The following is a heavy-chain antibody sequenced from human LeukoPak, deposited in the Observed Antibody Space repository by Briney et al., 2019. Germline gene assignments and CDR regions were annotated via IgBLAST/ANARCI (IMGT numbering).Heavy chain of an antibody. CDR2: INHSGST. V-gene: IGHV4-34*01. J-gene: IGHJ4*02. Sequence: PSETLSLTCAVYGGSFSGYYWSWIRQPPGKGLEWIGEINHSGSTNYNPSLKSRVTISVDTSKNQFSLKLSSVTAADTAVYYCARGFQLWENRIDYWGQGTLVTVSS. CDR3: ARGFQLWENRIDY. D-gene: IGHD5-18*01. CDR1: GGSFSGYY.